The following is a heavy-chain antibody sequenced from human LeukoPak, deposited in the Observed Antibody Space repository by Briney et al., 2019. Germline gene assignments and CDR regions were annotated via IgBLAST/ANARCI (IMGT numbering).Heavy chain of an antibody. J-gene: IGHJ4*02. CDR1: GGSISSGGYY. Sequence: SETLSLTCTVSGGSISSGGYYWSWIRQPPGKGLEWIGYIYHSGSTYYNPSLKSRVTISVDRSKNQFSLKLSSVTAADTAVYYCARAGPARGIDYWGQGTLVTVSS. V-gene: IGHV4-30-2*01. CDR2: IYHSGST. CDR3: ARAGPARGIDY. D-gene: IGHD3-10*01.